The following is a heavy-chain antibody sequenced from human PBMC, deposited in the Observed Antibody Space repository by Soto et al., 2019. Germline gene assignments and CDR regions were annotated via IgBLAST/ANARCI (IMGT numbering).Heavy chain of an antibody. V-gene: IGHV4-30-2*01. CDR2: IFPSGTT. CDR1: GGSLSGATYS. CDR3: ARSREFDY. Sequence: LSLTCGVSGGSLSGATYSWNWIRQPPGKGLEWIGYIFPSGTTYYNPSLKSRVTISIDVSKNQFSLSLRSLTTADTAVYYCARSREFDYWSQGTLVTVSS. J-gene: IGHJ4*02.